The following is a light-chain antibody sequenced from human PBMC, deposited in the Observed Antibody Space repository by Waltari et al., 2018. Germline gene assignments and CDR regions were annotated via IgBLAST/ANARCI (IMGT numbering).Light chain of an antibody. CDR2: GQD. Sequence: SSELTQDPAVSVALGQTVRITCQGESLRNYYASWYQQKPGQAPVLVIFGQDNRPSGIADRFSGSRSGNSASLTITGAQAEDEGDYYCSSRDSSGDQRVFGGGTKLIVL. CDR3: SSRDSSGDQRV. CDR1: SLRNYY. J-gene: IGLJ3*02. V-gene: IGLV3-19*01.